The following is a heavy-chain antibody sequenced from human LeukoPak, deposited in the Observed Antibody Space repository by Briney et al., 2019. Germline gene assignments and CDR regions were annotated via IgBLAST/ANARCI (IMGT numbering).Heavy chain of an antibody. D-gene: IGHD6-13*01. Sequence: ASVKVSCKASGYTFTSYGISWVRQAPGQGLEWMGWMNPNSGNTGYAQKFQGRVTMTRNTSISTAYMELSSLRSEDTAVYYCARMPRIAATDYWGQGTLVTVSS. CDR3: ARMPRIAATDY. CDR2: MNPNSGNT. J-gene: IGHJ4*02. CDR1: GYTFTSYG. V-gene: IGHV1-8*02.